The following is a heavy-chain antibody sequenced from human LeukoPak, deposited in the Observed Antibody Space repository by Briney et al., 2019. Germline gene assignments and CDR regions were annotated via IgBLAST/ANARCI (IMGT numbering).Heavy chain of an antibody. CDR3: ARDGTSGIFDS. CDR2: VSNSGSI. CDR1: GGSLRSFSYF. V-gene: IGHV4-39*07. Sequence: PSETLSLTCSVSGGSLRSFSYFWGWIRLPPGKGLEWIGSVSNSGSIYYNPSLDSRASISMDTTKNEVYLKLNYVTAADTAVYFCARDGTSGIFDSWGQGILVAVSS. D-gene: IGHD1-1*01. J-gene: IGHJ4*02.